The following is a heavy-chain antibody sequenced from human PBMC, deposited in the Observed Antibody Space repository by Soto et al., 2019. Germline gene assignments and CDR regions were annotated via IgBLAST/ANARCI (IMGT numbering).Heavy chain of an antibody. CDR2: ISYDGSSQ. CDR1: GFTFSSDG. D-gene: IGHD2-21*01. V-gene: IGHV3-30*18. Sequence: QVQLVESGGGVVQPGRSLRLSCAASGFTFSSDGMHWVRQAPGKGLEWVAVISYDGSSQYYAVSVQGRFAISRDNSKNTLYLQMNSLRPEDTALYYCAKANAHIPFDSWGQGTLVTVCS. J-gene: IGHJ4*02. CDR3: AKANAHIPFDS.